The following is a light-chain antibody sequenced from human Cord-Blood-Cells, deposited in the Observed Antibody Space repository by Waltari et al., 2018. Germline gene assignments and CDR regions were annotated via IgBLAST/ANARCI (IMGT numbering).Light chain of an antibody. CDR1: QSISSW. Sequence: DIQMTQSPSTLSASVGDRVPLTCRAGQSISSWLACYQQKPGKAPKLLIYDASSLESGVPPRCSGSGAGTEFILTISSLQPDDFATYYCQQYNSYSPYTFGQGTKLEIK. V-gene: IGKV1-5*01. J-gene: IGKJ2*01. CDR2: DAS. CDR3: QQYNSYSPYT.